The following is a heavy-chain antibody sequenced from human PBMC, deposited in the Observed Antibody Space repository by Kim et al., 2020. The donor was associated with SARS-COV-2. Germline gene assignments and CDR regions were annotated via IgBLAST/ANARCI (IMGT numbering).Heavy chain of an antibody. CDR1: GFTFDDYA. Sequence: GGSLRLSCAASGFTFDDYAMHWVRQAPGKGLEWVSVISCNSGSIGYVDSVKGRFTISRDNAKNSLYLQMNSLRAEDTALYYCAKIRRDFTDYGMYVWGQ. D-gene: IGHD2-8*02. J-gene: IGHJ6*02. V-gene: IGHV3-9*01. CDR2: ISCNSGSI. CDR3: AKIRRDFTDYGMYV.